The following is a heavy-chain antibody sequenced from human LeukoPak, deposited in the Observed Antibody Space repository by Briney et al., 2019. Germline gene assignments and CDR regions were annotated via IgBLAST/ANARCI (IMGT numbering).Heavy chain of an antibody. V-gene: IGHV3-30*02. CDR1: GFTFINAW. J-gene: IGHJ4*02. CDR2: IRYDGSNK. D-gene: IGHD1-26*01. Sequence: GGSLRLSCAASGFTFINAWMAWVRQAPGKGLEWVAFIRYDGSNKYYADSVKGRLTISRDNSKNTLYLQMNSLRAEDTAVYYCVAWELRGDYWGQGTLVSVSS. CDR3: VAWELRGDY.